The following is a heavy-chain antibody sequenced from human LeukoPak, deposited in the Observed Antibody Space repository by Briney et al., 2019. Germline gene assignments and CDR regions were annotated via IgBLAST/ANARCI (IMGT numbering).Heavy chain of an antibody. V-gene: IGHV3-20*04. CDR2: IDWNVGSA. CDR3: ARVRYCSSNSCYFSAFDI. Sequence: GGCLRLSCAASGFIFDDYGMSWVRQAPGKWLQWGSGIDWNVGSAGYVDSVKVRFIVSRDNAKNSLYLQMNSLRAEDTDLYYCARVRYCSSNSCYFSAFDIWGQGKMVTASS. CDR1: GFIFDDYG. J-gene: IGHJ3*02. D-gene: IGHD2-2*01.